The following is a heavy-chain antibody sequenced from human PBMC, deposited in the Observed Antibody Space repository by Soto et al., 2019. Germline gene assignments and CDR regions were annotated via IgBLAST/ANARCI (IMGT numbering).Heavy chain of an antibody. J-gene: IGHJ4*02. CDR2: ISGSGGTT. CDR1: GFTFDSYA. CDR3: AKEFDDFWSGYYYLDY. Sequence: HPGGSLRLSCAASGFTFDSYAMSWVRQAPGKGLEWVSAISGSGGTTYYADSVKGRFTISRDNSKNTLYLQMNSLRAEDTAVYYRAKEFDDFWSGYYYLDYWGQGTRVTVSS. V-gene: IGHV3-23*01. D-gene: IGHD3-3*01.